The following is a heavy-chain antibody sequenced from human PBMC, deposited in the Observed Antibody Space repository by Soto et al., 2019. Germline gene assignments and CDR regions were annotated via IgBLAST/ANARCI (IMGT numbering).Heavy chain of an antibody. D-gene: IGHD3-22*01. Sequence: EVHLSESGGGVVQPGGSLRLSCVVSGFTFSDYAMDWVRQAPGKGLEWVSEISATGGTTNYADSVKGRYTISRDNSNNALYLQLTTLRAEDTAMFYCAKASSALYGSKNYYFDSWGQGALVTVSS. J-gene: IGHJ4*02. CDR1: GFTFSDYA. V-gene: IGHV3-23*01. CDR3: AKASSALYGSKNYYFDS. CDR2: ISATGGTT.